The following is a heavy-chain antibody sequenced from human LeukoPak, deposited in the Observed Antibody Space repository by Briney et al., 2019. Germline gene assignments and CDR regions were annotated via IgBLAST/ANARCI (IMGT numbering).Heavy chain of an antibody. D-gene: IGHD6-13*01. J-gene: IGHJ4*02. CDR1: GFTFSNYS. CDR3: VREDSSSGGYYFDY. V-gene: IGHV3-48*04. Sequence: PGGSLRLSCAASGFTFSNYSMNWVRQAPGKGLEWVSYISRSSTTIYYADSVKGRFTISRDNAKNSLYLQMNSLRAEDTAVYYCVREDSSSGGYYFDYWGQGTLVTVSS. CDR2: ISRSSTTI.